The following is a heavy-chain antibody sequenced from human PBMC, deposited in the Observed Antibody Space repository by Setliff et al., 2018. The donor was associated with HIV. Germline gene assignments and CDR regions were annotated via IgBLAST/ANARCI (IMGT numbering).Heavy chain of an antibody. J-gene: IGHJ4*02. CDR2: LYYDGNT. D-gene: IGHD1-26*01. V-gene: IGHV4-38-2*02. CDR3: ARAGMGALRSLFDY. Sequence: SETLSLTCTVSAYSIRNGYYWGWIRQSPGKGLEWIGTLYYDGNTYYNPSLKSRVTMSVDTPKNQFSLNLNSVTAADTAVYYCARAGMGALRSLFDYWGQGTLVTVSS. CDR1: AYSIRNGYY.